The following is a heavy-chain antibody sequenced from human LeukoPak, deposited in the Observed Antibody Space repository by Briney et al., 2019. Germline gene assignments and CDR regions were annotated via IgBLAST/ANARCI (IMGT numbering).Heavy chain of an antibody. CDR1: GFTLGSNW. V-gene: IGHV3-74*01. Sequence: GGSLTLSCAVSGFTLGSNWMHWVRQAPGKGLEWVSRMNQDGSGTSYADSVKGRFTISRDNAKNTVYLQMNSLRAEDSAVYYCATVFDYWGQGTLVTVSS. CDR3: ATVFDY. J-gene: IGHJ4*02. CDR2: MNQDGSGT.